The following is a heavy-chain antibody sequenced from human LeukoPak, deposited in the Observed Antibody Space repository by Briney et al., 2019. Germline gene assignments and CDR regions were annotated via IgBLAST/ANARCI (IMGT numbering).Heavy chain of an antibody. J-gene: IGHJ4*02. CDR3: AKGSNYGSGSSEYYFDY. Sequence: PGGSLRLSCAASGFTFSSYAMSWVRQAPGKGLEWVSAISGSGGSTYYADSVKGRFTISRDNSKNTLYLQMNSLRAEDTAVYYCAKGSNYGSGSSEYYFDYWGQGTLVTVSS. CDR1: GFTFSSYA. CDR2: ISGSGGST. V-gene: IGHV3-23*01. D-gene: IGHD3-10*01.